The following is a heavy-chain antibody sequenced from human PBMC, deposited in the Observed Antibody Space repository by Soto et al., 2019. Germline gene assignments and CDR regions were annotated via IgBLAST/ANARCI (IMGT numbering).Heavy chain of an antibody. J-gene: IGHJ4*02. D-gene: IGHD6-19*01. Sequence: SGPTLVNPTQTLTLTCTFSGFSLSTSGMCVSWIRQPPGKALEWLALIDWDDDKYYSTSLKTRLTISKDTSKNQVVLTMTNMDPVDTATYYCARMWRGVAEYYFDYWGEGALVTVSS. CDR3: ARMWRGVAEYYFDY. CDR1: GFSLSTSGMC. CDR2: IDWDDDK. V-gene: IGHV2-70*01.